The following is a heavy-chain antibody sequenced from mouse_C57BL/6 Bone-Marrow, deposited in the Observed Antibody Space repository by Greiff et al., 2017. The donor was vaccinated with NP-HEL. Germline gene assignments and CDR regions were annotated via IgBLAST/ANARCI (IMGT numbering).Heavy chain of an antibody. J-gene: IGHJ3*01. D-gene: IGHD1-1*01. Sequence: VQLQQSGAELVRPGASVKLSCTASGFNITDYYMHWVKQRPEQGLEWIGRIDPEDGDTEYAPKFQGKATMTADTSSNTAYLQLSSLTSEDTAVYYCTTWDYYGSSPWFAYWGQGTLVTVSA. V-gene: IGHV14-1*01. CDR1: GFNITDYY. CDR3: TTWDYYGSSPWFAY. CDR2: IDPEDGDT.